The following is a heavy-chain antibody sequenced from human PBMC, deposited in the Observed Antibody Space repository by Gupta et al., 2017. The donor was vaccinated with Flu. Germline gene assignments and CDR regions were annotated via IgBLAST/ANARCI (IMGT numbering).Heavy chain of an antibody. D-gene: IGHD2-15*01. Sequence: GKGLEWVAAVASDGRSKDYADAVRGRFRISRDNSNNTLYLQMNNLRGEDAAIYYCAKCTSTCNIDSDYHAMDFWGHGTTVSVSS. J-gene: IGHJ6*02. CDR3: AKCTSTCNIDSDYHAMDF. V-gene: IGHV3-30*18. CDR2: VASDGRSK.